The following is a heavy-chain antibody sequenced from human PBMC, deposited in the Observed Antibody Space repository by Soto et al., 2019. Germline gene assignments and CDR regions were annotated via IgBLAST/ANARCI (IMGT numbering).Heavy chain of an antibody. V-gene: IGHV3-15*01. Sequence: GGSLRLSCAASGFTFSNAWMSWVRQAPGKGLEWVGRIKSKTDGGTTDYAAPVKGRFTISRDDSKNTLYLQMNSLKTEDTAVYYCTTGSDTRITIFGVVIMSDYYYYMDVWGKGTTVTVSS. CDR3: TTGSDTRITIFGVVIMSDYYYYMDV. D-gene: IGHD3-3*01. CDR1: GFTFSNAW. CDR2: IKSKTDGGTT. J-gene: IGHJ6*03.